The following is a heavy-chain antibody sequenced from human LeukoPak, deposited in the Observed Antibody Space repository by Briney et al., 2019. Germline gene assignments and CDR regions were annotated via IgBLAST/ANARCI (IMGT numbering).Heavy chain of an antibody. V-gene: IGHV4-4*02. J-gene: IGHJ4*02. D-gene: IGHD3-10*01. Sequence: PSETLSLTCAVSGGSISSSNWWSWVRQPPGKGLEWIGEIYHSGSTNYNPSLKSRVTISVDKSKNQFSLKLSSVTAADTAVYYCARRTYRGVRTFDYWGQGTLVTVSS. CDR3: ARRTYRGVRTFDY. CDR2: IYHSGST. CDR1: GGSISSSNW.